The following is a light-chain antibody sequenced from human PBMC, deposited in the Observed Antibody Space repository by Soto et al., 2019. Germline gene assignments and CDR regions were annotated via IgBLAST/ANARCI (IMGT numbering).Light chain of an antibody. CDR3: QQYSTWWT. CDR1: QSVSNN. J-gene: IGKJ1*01. V-gene: IGKV3-15*01. Sequence: EIVMTQSPATLSVSPGERATLSCRASQSVSNNLAWYQKKPGQAPRLLIYGASTRATGIPARFSGSGSGTEFTLTISSLQSEDFAVYYCQQYSTWWTFGLGTRVEIK. CDR2: GAS.